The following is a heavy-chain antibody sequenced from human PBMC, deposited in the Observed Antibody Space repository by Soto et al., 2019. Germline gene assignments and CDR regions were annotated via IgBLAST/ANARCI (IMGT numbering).Heavy chain of an antibody. CDR2: INSDGSST. V-gene: IGHV3-74*01. D-gene: IGHD6-13*01. CDR1: VFTFSSYW. J-gene: IGHJ6*03. Sequence: SLRLSCEASVFTFSSYWMHWVLPAPGKGLVWVSRINSDGSSTSYADSVKGRFTISRDNAKNTLYLQMNSLRAEDTAVYYCASRSSRYYYKDVWGKGTTVTVSS. CDR3: ASRSSRYYYKDV.